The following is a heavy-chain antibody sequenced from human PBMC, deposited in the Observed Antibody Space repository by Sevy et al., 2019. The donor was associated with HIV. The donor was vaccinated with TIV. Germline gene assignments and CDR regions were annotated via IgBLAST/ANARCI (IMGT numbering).Heavy chain of an antibody. CDR2: IYYNGHI. Sequence: SETLSLTCTVSGGSITSLYWNWIRQPPGKGLEWIANIYYNGHINYNPSLKSRVTLSLDTFKNQFSRRLSSVTAADTAMYYCAGENAWGRCYSWGQGTLVTVSS. J-gene: IGHJ4*02. CDR1: GGSITSLY. CDR3: AGENAWGRCYS. D-gene: IGHD1-26*01. V-gene: IGHV4-59*08.